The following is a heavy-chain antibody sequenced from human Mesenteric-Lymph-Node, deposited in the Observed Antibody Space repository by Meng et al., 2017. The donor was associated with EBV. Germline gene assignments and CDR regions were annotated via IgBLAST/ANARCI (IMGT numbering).Heavy chain of an antibody. CDR3: ARGRRGVQYFDF. J-gene: IGHJ4*02. Sequence: QVQPQESGPELVKPSETLSLTCTVSGVSVTSGIYYWNWIRQPPGKRLEWIGYIHYSGSTNYNPSLKSQITISVDTSKNQLSLRVSHVTAADTAVYYCARGRRGVQYFDFWGQGALVTVSS. D-gene: IGHD1-1*01. CDR2: IHYSGST. CDR1: GVSVTSGIYY. V-gene: IGHV4-61*01.